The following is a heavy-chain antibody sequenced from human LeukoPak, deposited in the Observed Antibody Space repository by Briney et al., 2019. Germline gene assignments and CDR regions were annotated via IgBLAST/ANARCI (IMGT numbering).Heavy chain of an antibody. J-gene: IGHJ6*03. CDR3: ARTYYDFWSGYSYDYMDV. V-gene: IGHV4-59*01. CDR2: IYYSGST. D-gene: IGHD3-3*01. Sequence: SETLSLTCTVSGGSISSYYWSWIRQPPGKGLEWIGYIYYSGSTNYNPSLKSRVTISVDTSKNQFSLKLSSVTAADTAVYYCARTYYDFWSGYSYDYMDVWGKGTSVTVSS. CDR1: GGSISSYY.